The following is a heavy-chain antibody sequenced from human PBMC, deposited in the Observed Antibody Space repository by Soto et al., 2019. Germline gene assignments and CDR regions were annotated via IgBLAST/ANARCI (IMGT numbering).Heavy chain of an antibody. V-gene: IGHV1-69*12. J-gene: IGHJ4*02. Sequence: QVQLVQSGAEVKKPGSSVKVSCKASGVTFSSYAISWVRQAPGQGLEWMGGIIPIFGTANYAQKFQGRVTITADESTSTAYRELSSLRSEDTAVYYCARLRKNTVTTLNYFAYWGQGTLVTVSS. D-gene: IGHD4-17*01. CDR2: IIPIFGTA. CDR1: GVTFSSYA. CDR3: ARLRKNTVTTLNYFAY.